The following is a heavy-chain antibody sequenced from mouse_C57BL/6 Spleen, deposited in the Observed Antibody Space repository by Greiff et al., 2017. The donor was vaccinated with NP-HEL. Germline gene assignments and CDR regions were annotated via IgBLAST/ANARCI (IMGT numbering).Heavy chain of an antibody. CDR1: GFTFSDYG. V-gene: IGHV5-17*01. J-gene: IGHJ2*01. Sequence: EVQRVESGGGLVKPGGSLKLSCAASGFTFSDYGMHWVRQAPEKGLEWVAYISSGSSTIYYADTVKGRFTISRDNAKNTLFLQMTSLRSEDTAMYYCARCSNYPENYFDYWGQGTTLTVSS. CDR3: ARCSNYPENYFDY. D-gene: IGHD2-5*01. CDR2: ISSGSSTI.